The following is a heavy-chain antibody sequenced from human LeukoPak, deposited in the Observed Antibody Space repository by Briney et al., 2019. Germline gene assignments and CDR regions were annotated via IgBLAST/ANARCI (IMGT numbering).Heavy chain of an antibody. Sequence: SETLSLTCTVSGGSISSSSYYWGWIRQPPGKGLEWIASIYYSGSTYYNPSLKSRVTISVDTSKNQFSLKLSSVAAADTAVYYCARGGYYYDSSGGFDYWGQGTLVTVSS. D-gene: IGHD3-22*01. CDR1: GGSISSSSYY. J-gene: IGHJ4*02. V-gene: IGHV4-39*07. CDR2: IYYSGST. CDR3: ARGGYYYDSSGGFDY.